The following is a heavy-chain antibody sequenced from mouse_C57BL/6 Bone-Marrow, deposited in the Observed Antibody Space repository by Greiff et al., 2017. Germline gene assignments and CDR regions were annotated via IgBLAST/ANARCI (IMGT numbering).Heavy chain of an antibody. CDR1: GFNIKDDY. J-gene: IGHJ1*03. CDR2: IDPENGDT. CDR3: TTPFYCGSSFYWYFDV. V-gene: IGHV14-4*01. D-gene: IGHD1-1*01. Sequence: VQLQQSGAELVRPGASVKLSCTASGFNIKDDYMHWVKQRPEQGLEWIGWIDPENGDTAYASKFQGKATITADTSSNTAYLQLSSLTSEDTAVSYCTTPFYCGSSFYWYFDVWGTGTTVTVSS.